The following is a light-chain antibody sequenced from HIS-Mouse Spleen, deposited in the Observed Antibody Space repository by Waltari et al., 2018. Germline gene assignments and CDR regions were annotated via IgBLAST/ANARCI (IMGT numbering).Light chain of an antibody. CDR3: CSYAGSSTYV. CDR1: SSHVGSYNL. Sequence: QSALTQPASVSGSPAQPITISCTGTSSHVGSYNLVSWSQQHPGKAPKLMIYEGSKRPSGVSNRFSGSKSGNTASLTISGLQAEDEADYYCCSYAGSSTYVFGTGTKVTVL. V-gene: IGLV2-23*01. CDR2: EGS. J-gene: IGLJ1*01.